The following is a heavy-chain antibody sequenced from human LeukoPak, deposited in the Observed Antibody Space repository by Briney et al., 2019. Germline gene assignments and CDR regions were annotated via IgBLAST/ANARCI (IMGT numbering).Heavy chain of an antibody. J-gene: IGHJ4*02. CDR1: GFTFSSYG. CDR2: IRYDGSNK. D-gene: IGHD3-3*01. CDR3: ARAQVFWSGYQSPFDY. V-gene: IGHV3-30*02. Sequence: GGSLRLSCAASGFTFSSYGMHWVRQAPGKGLEWVAFIRYDGSNKYYADSVKGRFTISRDNSKNTLYLQMGSLRAEDMAVYYCARAQVFWSGYQSPFDYWGQGTLVTVSS.